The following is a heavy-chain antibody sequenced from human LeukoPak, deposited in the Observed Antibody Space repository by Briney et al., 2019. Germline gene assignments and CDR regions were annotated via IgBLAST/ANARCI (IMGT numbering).Heavy chain of an antibody. V-gene: IGHV4-34*01. CDR1: GGSFSVYY. CDR3: ARGVEDQLLWIDY. Sequence: SETLSLTCAVYGGSFSVYYWSWIRQPPGKGLEWIGEINHSGSTNYNSSLKSRVTISVDTSKNQFSLKLSSVTAADTAVYYCARGVEDQLLWIDYWGQGTLVTVSS. J-gene: IGHJ4*02. CDR2: INHSGST. D-gene: IGHD2-2*01.